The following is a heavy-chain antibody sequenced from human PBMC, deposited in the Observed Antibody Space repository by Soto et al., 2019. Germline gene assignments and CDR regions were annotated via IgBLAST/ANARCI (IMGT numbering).Heavy chain of an antibody. V-gene: IGHV1-3*01. D-gene: IGHD4-17*01. Sequence: VQLVQSGAEVKKPGASVKVSCKASGYTFTSYAMHWVRQAPGQRLEWMGWINAGNGNTKYSQKFQGRVTITRDTPASTAYMELSSLRSEDTAVYYCARTVGYYYGMDVWGQGTTVTVSS. CDR2: INAGNGNT. J-gene: IGHJ6*02. CDR3: ARTVGYYYGMDV. CDR1: GYTFTSYA.